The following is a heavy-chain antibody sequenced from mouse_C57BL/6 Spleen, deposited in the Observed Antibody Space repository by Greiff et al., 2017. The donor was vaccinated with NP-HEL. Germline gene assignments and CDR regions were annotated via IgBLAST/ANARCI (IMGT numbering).Heavy chain of an antibody. CDR3: ARSYYGSSTGFAY. J-gene: IGHJ3*01. CDR2: INPNYGTT. V-gene: IGHV1-39*01. CDR1: GYSFTDYN. Sequence: VQLKESGPELVKPGASVKISCKASGYSFTDYNMNWVKQSNGKSLEWIGVINPNYGTTSYNQKFKGKATLTVDQSSSTAYMQLNSLTSEDSAVYYCARSYYGSSTGFAYWGQGTLVTVSA. D-gene: IGHD1-1*01.